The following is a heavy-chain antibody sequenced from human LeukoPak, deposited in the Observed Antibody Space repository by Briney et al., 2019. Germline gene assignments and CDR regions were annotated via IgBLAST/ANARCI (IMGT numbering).Heavy chain of an antibody. CDR3: ASALYSNSGFGY. CDR1: GYSFTAYY. CDR2: INPNSGGT. D-gene: IGHD6-6*01. J-gene: IGHJ4*02. Sequence: GASVKVSCKASGYSFTAYYIHWVRQAPGQGPEWMGWINPNSGGTKYAQRFQGRVTMTRDTSISTVYIEVSRLTSDDTAVYYCASALYSNSGFGYWGQGTLVTVSS. V-gene: IGHV1-2*02.